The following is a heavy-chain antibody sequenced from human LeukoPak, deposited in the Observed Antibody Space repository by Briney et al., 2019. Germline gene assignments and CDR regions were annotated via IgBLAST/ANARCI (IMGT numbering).Heavy chain of an antibody. Sequence: PGRSLRLSCAASGFTFSSYGMHWVRQAPGKGLEWVAVISYDGSNKYYADSVKGRFTISRDNSKNTLYLQMNSLRAEDTAVYYCAKDVSYYYDSSGYYGPLSFDYWGQGTLVTVSS. CDR1: GFTFSSYG. CDR2: ISYDGSNK. V-gene: IGHV3-30*18. J-gene: IGHJ4*02. CDR3: AKDVSYYYDSSGYYGPLSFDY. D-gene: IGHD3-22*01.